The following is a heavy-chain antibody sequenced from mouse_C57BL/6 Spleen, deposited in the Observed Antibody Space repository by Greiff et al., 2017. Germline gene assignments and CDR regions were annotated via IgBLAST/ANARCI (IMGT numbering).Heavy chain of an antibody. D-gene: IGHD1-1*01. CDR1: GFNIKDYY. CDR3: ARGYCGSSYWYFDD. CDR2: IAPEDGET. V-gene: IGHV14-2*01. J-gene: IGHJ1*03. Sequence: EVQLQQSGAELVKPGASVKLSCTASGFNIKDYYMHWVKQRTEQGLEWIGRIAPEDGETKYAPKFPGKATITADTSSNPAYLPLSSLTSNDTAVDYWARGYCGSSYWYFDDWGTGTSVTVSS.